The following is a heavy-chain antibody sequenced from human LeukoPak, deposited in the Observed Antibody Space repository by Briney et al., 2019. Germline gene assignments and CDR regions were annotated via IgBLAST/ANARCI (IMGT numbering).Heavy chain of an antibody. Sequence: GGSLRLSCAASGFTVSSNYMSWVRQAPGKGLEWVSSISSSSNYIYHADSVKGRFTISRDNAKNSLYLQMNSLRAEDTAVYYCARGGAVAGNNYFDYWGQGTLVTVSS. CDR3: ARGGAVAGNNYFDY. CDR1: GFTVSSNY. J-gene: IGHJ4*02. V-gene: IGHV3-21*01. CDR2: ISSSSNYI. D-gene: IGHD6-19*01.